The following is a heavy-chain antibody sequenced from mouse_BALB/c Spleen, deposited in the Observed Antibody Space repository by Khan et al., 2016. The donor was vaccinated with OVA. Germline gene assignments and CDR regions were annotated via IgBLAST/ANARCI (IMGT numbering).Heavy chain of an antibody. V-gene: IGHV14-1*02. CDR3: ARDDYSTWFAY. J-gene: IGHJ3*01. CDR1: GFNIKDYY. Sequence: EVQLQQSGAELVRPGALVKLSCKASGFNIKDYYMHWVKQRPEQGLVWIGRIDPENGNTIYDPKFQGKASITSDTSSNTAYLQPSSLTSADTAVYYSARDDYSTWFAYGGQGTLVTVSA. D-gene: IGHD2-4*01. CDR2: IDPENGNT.